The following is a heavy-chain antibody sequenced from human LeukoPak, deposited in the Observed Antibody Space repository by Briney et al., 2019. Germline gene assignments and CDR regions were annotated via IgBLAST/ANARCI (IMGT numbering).Heavy chain of an antibody. V-gene: IGHV3-11*04. CDR2: ITNSGTTI. CDR3: ARGGYDFWSGYLSYMDV. D-gene: IGHD3-3*01. J-gene: IGHJ6*03. Sequence: PGGSLRLSCAASGFTFTDYYMSWIRQAPGKGLEWVSYITNSGTTIYYADSVKGRFTISRDNAKNSLYLQMNSLRAEDTAVYYCARGGYDFWSGYLSYMDVWGKGTTVTVSS. CDR1: GFTFTDYY.